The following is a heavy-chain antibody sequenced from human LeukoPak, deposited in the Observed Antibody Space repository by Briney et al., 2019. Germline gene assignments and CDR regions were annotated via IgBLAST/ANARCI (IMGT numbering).Heavy chain of an antibody. D-gene: IGHD4-17*01. V-gene: IGHV3-23*01. CDR3: AKGLTVNDAFDI. CDR1: GFTFSSYA. Sequence: SGGSLRLSCAASGFTFSSYAMSWVRQAPGKGLEWVSAISGSGGSKYYADSVKGRFTISRDNSKNTLYLQMNSLRAEDTAVYYCAKGLTVNDAFDIWGQGTMVTVSS. CDR2: ISGSGGSK. J-gene: IGHJ3*02.